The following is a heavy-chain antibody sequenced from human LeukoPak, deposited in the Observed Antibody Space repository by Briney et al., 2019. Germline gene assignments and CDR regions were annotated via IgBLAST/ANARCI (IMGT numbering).Heavy chain of an antibody. CDR1: GGSISSSSYY. D-gene: IGHD6-19*01. J-gene: IGHJ4*02. V-gene: IGHV4-39*07. CDR3: ATSIAVAGSY. CDR2: IYYSGST. Sequence: SETLSLTCTVSGGSISSSSYYWGWIRQPPGKGLEWIGSIYYSGSTYYNPSLKSRVTISVDTSKNQFSLKLSSVTAADTAVYYCATSIAVAGSYWGQGTLVTVSS.